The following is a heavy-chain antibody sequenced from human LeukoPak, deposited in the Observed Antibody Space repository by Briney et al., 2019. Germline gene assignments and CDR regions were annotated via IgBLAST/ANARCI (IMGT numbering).Heavy chain of an antibody. J-gene: IGHJ4*02. D-gene: IGHD3-9*01. CDR1: GYTFTSYY. CDR3: ARDTLTGYPMNLLDY. CDR2: INPSGGST. Sequence: ASVKVSCKASGYTFTSYYMHWGRQAPGQGLEWRGLINPSGGSTTYAQKFQGRVTMTRDTSTSTVYMELSSLRSEDTAVYYCARDTLTGYPMNLLDYWGQGTLVTVSS. V-gene: IGHV1-46*01.